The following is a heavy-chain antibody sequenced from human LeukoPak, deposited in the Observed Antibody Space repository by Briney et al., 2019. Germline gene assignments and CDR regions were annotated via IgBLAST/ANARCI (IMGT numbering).Heavy chain of an antibody. D-gene: IGHD4-17*01. CDR1: GGSISSGSYY. CDR3: ARERDPDYGDFNWFDP. CDR2: IYTSGST. J-gene: IGHJ5*02. Sequence: SETLSLTCTVSGGSISSGSYYWSWIRQPAGKGLEWIGRIYTSGSTNYNPSLKSRVTISVDTSKNQFSLKLSSVTAADTAVYYCARERDPDYGDFNWFDPWGQGTLVTVSS. V-gene: IGHV4-61*02.